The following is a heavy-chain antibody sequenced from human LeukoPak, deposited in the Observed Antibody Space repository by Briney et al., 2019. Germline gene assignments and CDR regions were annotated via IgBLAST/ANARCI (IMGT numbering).Heavy chain of an antibody. CDR1: AGSISSYY. J-gene: IGHJ4*02. Sequence: SETLSLSCTVSAGSISSYYWNWIRQPPAKGLEWIGYIYYSGSTNYNPSLKSRVTISVDTSKNQFSLKLSSMTAADTAVYYCARTTPNGSLDYWGQGTLVTVSS. V-gene: IGHV4-59*01. D-gene: IGHD5-24*01. CDR2: IYYSGST. CDR3: ARTTPNGSLDY.